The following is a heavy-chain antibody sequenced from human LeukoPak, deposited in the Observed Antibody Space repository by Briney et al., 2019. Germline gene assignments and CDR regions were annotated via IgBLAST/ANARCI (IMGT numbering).Heavy chain of an antibody. D-gene: IGHD1-26*01. J-gene: IGHJ3*02. Sequence: PGGSLRLSCAASRFTFSSYWMSWVRQAPGKGLEWVANINQDGSERYYVDSVKGRFIISRDNAKNSLYLQMNSLRAEDTAVYYCASVGGAYYPGAFDIWGQGTMVTVSS. CDR1: RFTFSSYW. V-gene: IGHV3-7*05. CDR2: INQDGSER. CDR3: ASVGGAYYPGAFDI.